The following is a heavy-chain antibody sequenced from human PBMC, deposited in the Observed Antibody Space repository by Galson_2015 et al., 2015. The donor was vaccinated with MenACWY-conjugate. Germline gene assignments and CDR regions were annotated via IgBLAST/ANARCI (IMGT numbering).Heavy chain of an antibody. J-gene: IGHJ4*02. Sequence: SLRLSCAASGLTVNNNFMTWVRQAPGKGLEWVSVIFSGGTTNYADSVKGRFIISRDNSKNMLYLQMNSLRAEDTAVYYCARYCSRTGGIGEGGGDVDYWGQGTLVTVSS. CDR2: IFSGGTT. CDR1: GLTVNNNF. V-gene: IGHV3-53*01. CDR3: ARYCSRTGGIGEGGGDVDY. D-gene: IGHD2-2*01.